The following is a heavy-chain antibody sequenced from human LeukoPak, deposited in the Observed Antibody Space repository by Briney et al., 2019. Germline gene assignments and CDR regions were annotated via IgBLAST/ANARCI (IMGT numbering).Heavy chain of an antibody. CDR1: GFTFSSYW. J-gene: IGHJ3*02. CDR3: ARERRGAEAFDI. CDR2: INSDGSST. D-gene: IGHD3-10*01. V-gene: IGHV3-74*01. Sequence: PGRSLRLSCAASGFTFSSYWMHWVSHAPGKGLVWVSRINSDGSSTSYADSVKGRFTISRDNAKNTLYLQMNSLRAEDTAVYYCARERRGAEAFDIWGQGTMVTVSS.